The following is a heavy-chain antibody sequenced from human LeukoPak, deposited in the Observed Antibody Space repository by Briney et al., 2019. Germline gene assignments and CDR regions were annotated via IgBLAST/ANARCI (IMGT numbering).Heavy chain of an antibody. J-gene: IGHJ4*02. V-gene: IGHV4-59*11. D-gene: IGHD5-18*01. Sequence: PSETLSLTCTVSGGSIISHYWSWIRQPPGKGLEWIGYIYNSGSTNYNPSFKSRVTISVDTSKNRFSLKMTSVTAADTAVYYCARGGYSYGYDDDFEYWGQGILVTVSS. CDR1: GGSIISHY. CDR3: ARGGYSYGYDDDFEY. CDR2: IYNSGST.